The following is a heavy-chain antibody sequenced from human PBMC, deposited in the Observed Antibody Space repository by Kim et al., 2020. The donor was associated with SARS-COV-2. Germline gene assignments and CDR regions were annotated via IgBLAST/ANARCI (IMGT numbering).Heavy chain of an antibody. V-gene: IGHV7-4-1*02. CDR1: GYTFTSYA. CDR3: ARELGDGSRSYYAEDY. J-gene: IGHJ4*02. Sequence: ASVKVSCKASGYTFTSYAINWVRQAPGQGLEWMGWINTNTGNPTYAQGFTGRFVFSLDTSVSTAYLQISSLKAEDTAVYYCARELGDGSRSYYAEDYWGQGTLVTVSS. D-gene: IGHD3-10*01. CDR2: INTNTGNP.